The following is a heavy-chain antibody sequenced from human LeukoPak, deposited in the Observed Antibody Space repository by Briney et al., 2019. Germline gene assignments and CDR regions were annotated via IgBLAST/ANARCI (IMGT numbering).Heavy chain of an antibody. V-gene: IGHV3-43*02. CDR2: ISGDGGST. Sequence: PGGSLRLFCAASGFTFDDYAMHWVRQAPGKGLEWVSLISGDGGSTYYADSVKGRFTISRDNSKNSLYLQMNSLRTEDTALYYCAKDRDRNPTVAGMDYWGQGTLVTVSS. CDR1: GFTFDDYA. D-gene: IGHD6-19*01. CDR3: AKDRDRNPTVAGMDY. J-gene: IGHJ4*02.